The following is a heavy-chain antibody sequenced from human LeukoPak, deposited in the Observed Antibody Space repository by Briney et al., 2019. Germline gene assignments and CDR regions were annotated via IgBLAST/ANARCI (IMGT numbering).Heavy chain of an antibody. V-gene: IGHV4-59*01. Sequence: SETLSLTCTVSGASISSYYWSWIRQPPGKGLEWIGDIYYSGSTNYNPSLKSRVTISVDTSKNQFSLKLNSVTAADTAVYYCAGFYDRSGPHFDYWGQGTLVTVSS. J-gene: IGHJ4*02. CDR3: AGFYDRSGPHFDY. CDR1: GASISSYY. CDR2: IYYSGST. D-gene: IGHD3-22*01.